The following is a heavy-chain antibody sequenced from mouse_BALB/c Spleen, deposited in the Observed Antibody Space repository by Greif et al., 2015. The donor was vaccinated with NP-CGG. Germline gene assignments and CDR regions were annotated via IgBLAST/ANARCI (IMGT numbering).Heavy chain of an antibody. D-gene: IGHD2-14*01. CDR3: VRDYRYDYFDY. V-gene: IGHV10-1*02. CDR1: GFTFNTYA. CDR2: IRSKSNNYAT. Sequence: EVKLMESGGGLVQPKGSLKLSCAASGFTFNTYAMNWVRRAPGKGLEWVARIRSKSNNYATYYADSVKDRFTISRDDSQSMLYLQMNNLKTEDTAMYYCVRDYRYDYFDYWGQGTTLTVSS. J-gene: IGHJ2*01.